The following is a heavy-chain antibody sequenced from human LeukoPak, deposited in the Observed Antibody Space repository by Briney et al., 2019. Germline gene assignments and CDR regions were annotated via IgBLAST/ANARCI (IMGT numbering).Heavy chain of an antibody. V-gene: IGHV1-2*02. CDR1: GYTFTGYY. CDR3: ARTLYDSSGWYWFDP. J-gene: IGHJ5*02. Sequence: ASVKVSCKASGYTFTGYYMHWVRQAPGQGLEWMGWINPNSGGTNYAQKFQGRVTMTRDTSISTAYMELSRLRSDDTAVYYCARTLYDSSGWYWFDPWGQGTLVTVSS. D-gene: IGHD6-19*01. CDR2: INPNSGGT.